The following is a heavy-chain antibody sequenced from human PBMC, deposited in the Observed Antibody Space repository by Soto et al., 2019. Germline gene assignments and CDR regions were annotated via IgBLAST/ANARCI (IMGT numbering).Heavy chain of an antibody. CDR1: AGSISTYH. CDR2: IYYTGST. CDR3: ARDCSGGACYPASFDY. Sequence: SLETLSLTCSVSAGSISTYHWSWIRQPAGKGLEWIGRIYYTGSTDYNPSLKSRVTMSVDTSKNQFPLKVSSVTAADTAVYYCARDCSGGACYPASFDYWGQGTLVTVSS. D-gene: IGHD2-15*01. J-gene: IGHJ4*02. V-gene: IGHV4-4*07.